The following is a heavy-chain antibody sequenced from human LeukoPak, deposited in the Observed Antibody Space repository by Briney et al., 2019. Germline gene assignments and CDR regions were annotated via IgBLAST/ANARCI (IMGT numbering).Heavy chain of an antibody. J-gene: IGHJ4*02. CDR1: GYTFTSYG. CDR3: ARNPRGYSGYDAIDY. Sequence: ASVTVSCKASGYTFTSYGISWVRQAPGQGLEWMGWISAYNGNTNYAQKLQGRVTMTTDTSTSTAYMELRSLRSDDTAVYYCARNPRGYSGYDAIDYWGQGTLVTVSS. D-gene: IGHD5-12*01. CDR2: ISAYNGNT. V-gene: IGHV1-18*01.